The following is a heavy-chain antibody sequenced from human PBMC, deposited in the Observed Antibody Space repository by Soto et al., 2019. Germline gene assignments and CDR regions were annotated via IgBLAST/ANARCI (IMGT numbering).Heavy chain of an antibody. J-gene: IGHJ4*02. CDR1: GFTVSSNY. V-gene: IGHV3-66*01. CDR2: IYSGGST. CDR3: ARDLCGIVDY. Sequence: EVQLVESGGGLVQPGGSLRLSCAASGFTVSSNYMSWVRQAPGKGLEWVSVIYSGGSTYYADSVKGRFTISRDNSKNTLYLQMNSLRAEDRAVYDCARDLCGIVDYWGQGTLVTVSS.